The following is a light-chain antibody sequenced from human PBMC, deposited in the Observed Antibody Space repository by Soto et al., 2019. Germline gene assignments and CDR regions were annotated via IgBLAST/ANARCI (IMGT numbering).Light chain of an antibody. CDR3: SSYVGSNNFYV. CDR1: SSDVGGYNY. V-gene: IGLV2-8*01. CDR2: EVS. J-gene: IGLJ1*01. Sequence: QSVLTQPPSASGSPGQSVAISCTGTSSDVGGYNYVSWYQQHPGKAPKLMIYEVSKRPSGVPDRFSGSKSGNTASLTVSRLQAEDEADYYCSSYVGSNNFYVFGTGTKVP.